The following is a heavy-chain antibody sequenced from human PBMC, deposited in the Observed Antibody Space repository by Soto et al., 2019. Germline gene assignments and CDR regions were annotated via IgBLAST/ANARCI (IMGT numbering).Heavy chain of an antibody. CDR1: GGYISSYY. CDR2: IYYSGST. Sequence: PSETLSLTCTVSGGYISSYYWSWIRQPPGKGLEWIGYIYYSGSTNYNPSLKSRVTISVDTSKNQFSLKLSSVTAADTAVYYCAREPTVWGQGTLVTVSS. V-gene: IGHV4-59*12. J-gene: IGHJ4*02. CDR3: AREPTV. D-gene: IGHD1-26*01.